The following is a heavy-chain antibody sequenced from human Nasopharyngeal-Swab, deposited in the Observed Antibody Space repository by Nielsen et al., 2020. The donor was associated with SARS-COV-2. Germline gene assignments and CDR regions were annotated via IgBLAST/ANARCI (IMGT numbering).Heavy chain of an antibody. Sequence: GESLKISCAASGFTFSTYAMYWVRQPPGKGLEWVSVISGSGATTYHADSVKGRFTISRDNSQNTVYLQMNNLRVEDTARYYCAKGVEQWLVAGNLFDPWGQGTLVTVSS. D-gene: IGHD6-19*01. CDR3: AKGVEQWLVAGNLFDP. V-gene: IGHV3-23*01. J-gene: IGHJ5*02. CDR1: GFTFSTYA. CDR2: ISGSGATT.